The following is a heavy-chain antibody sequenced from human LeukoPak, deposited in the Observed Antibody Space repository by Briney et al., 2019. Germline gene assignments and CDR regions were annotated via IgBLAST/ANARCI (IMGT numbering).Heavy chain of an antibody. CDR2: ISSSSTYI. CDR1: GFTFSSYS. CDR3: ARDPAYYDLLTGYPSGYFDY. D-gene: IGHD3-9*01. J-gene: IGHJ4*02. Sequence: PGGSLRLSCAASGFTFSSYSMNWVRQAPGKGLEWVSSISSSSTYIYYADSAKGRFTISRDNAKNSLYLQMNSLRAEDTAVYFCARDPAYYDLLTGYPSGYFDYWGQGTLVTVSS. V-gene: IGHV3-21*01.